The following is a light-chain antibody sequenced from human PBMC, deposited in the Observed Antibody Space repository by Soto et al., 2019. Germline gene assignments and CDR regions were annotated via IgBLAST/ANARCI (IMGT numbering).Light chain of an antibody. J-gene: IGKJ1*01. CDR3: QQRDNWTCT. CDR2: DAS. Sequence: ETVLTQSPATLSLSPGDRATLSCRASRRVSSYLAWYQQKAGQAPRLLIYDASNRAAGTPARFSGSGSGTDFTLTISSLEPEDFEVYYCQQRDNWTCTFGQGTKVEI. CDR1: RRVSSY. V-gene: IGKV3-11*01.